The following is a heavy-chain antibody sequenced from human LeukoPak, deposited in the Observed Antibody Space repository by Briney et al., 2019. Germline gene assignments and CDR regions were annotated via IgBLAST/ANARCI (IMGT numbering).Heavy chain of an antibody. D-gene: IGHD3-10*01. CDR2: ISAYNGNT. V-gene: IGHV1-18*01. Sequence: ASVKVSCKASGYTFTSYGISWVRQAPGQGLEWMGWISAYNGNTNYAQKLQGRVTMTTDTSTSTVYMELRSLRSDDTAVYYCARIRGSGTYCLDYWGQGTLVTVSS. J-gene: IGHJ4*02. CDR3: ARIRGSGTYCLDY. CDR1: GYTFTSYG.